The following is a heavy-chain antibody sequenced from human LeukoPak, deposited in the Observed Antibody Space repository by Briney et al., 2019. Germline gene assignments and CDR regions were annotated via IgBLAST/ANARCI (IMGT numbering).Heavy chain of an antibody. CDR2: ISYTGST. J-gene: IGHJ4*02. Sequence: SETLSLTCTFSGGSISGYYWSWIRQPPGKGLEWIGYISYTGSTKYNPSLESRVTISVDTSKKQFALNLSSVTAADTAVYYCAREGDYDSGGYSTFDYWGQGTLVTVSS. D-gene: IGHD3-22*01. CDR1: GGSISGYY. CDR3: AREGDYDSGGYSTFDY. V-gene: IGHV4-59*01.